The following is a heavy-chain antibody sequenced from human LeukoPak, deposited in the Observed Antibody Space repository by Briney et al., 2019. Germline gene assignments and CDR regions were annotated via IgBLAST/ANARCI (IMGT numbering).Heavy chain of an antibody. J-gene: IGHJ4*02. Sequence: GGSLRLSCAASGFIFDDYGMSWVRQAPGKGLEWVSSITGSGPYMLYADAVKHRFTISRDNTKNLLYLEMNSLRAEDTAMYFCVRDVGAVRGEVYFDYWGQGTLVTVSS. CDR1: GFIFDDYG. CDR3: VRDVGAVRGEVYFDY. D-gene: IGHD3-10*01. V-gene: IGHV3-20*04. CDR2: ITGSGPYM.